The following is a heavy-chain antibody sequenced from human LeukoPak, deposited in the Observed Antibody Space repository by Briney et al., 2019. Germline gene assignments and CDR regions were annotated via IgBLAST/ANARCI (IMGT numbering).Heavy chain of an antibody. CDR1: GFPFSSYW. V-gene: IGHV3-33*08. J-gene: IGHJ4*02. CDR3: ARDPPDY. Sequence: GGSLRLSCVASGFPFSSYWMTWVRQAPGKGLEWVAIIWYDGSNKYYADSVKGRFTISRDNSKNTLYLQMNSLRVDDTAVYYCARDPPDYWGQGILVTVSS. CDR2: IWYDGSNK.